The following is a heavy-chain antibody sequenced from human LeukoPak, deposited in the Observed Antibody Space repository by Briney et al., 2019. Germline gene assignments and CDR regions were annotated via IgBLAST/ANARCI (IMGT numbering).Heavy chain of an antibody. CDR1: GFTFSNNA. V-gene: IGHV3-66*01. J-gene: IGHJ3*02. CDR3: ARYPVGAGLPDAFDI. CDR2: IYSGGDT. D-gene: IGHD1-26*01. Sequence: GGSLRLSCAASGFTFSNNAMSWVRQAPGKGLEWVSVIYSGGDTYYADSVKGRFTISRDNSKNTLYLQMNSLRAEDTAVYYCARYPVGAGLPDAFDIWGQGTLVTVSS.